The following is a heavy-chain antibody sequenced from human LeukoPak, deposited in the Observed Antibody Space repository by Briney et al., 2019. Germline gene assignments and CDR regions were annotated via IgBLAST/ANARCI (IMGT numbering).Heavy chain of an antibody. J-gene: IGHJ3*02. CDR2: INTNTGIP. CDR1: GYTFISHA. Sequence: ASVKVSCKAFGYTFISHAMNWVRQAPGQGLELMRWINTNTGIPTYAQGFAGRFVFSLDTSVTTAYLQITSLKAEDTAVYYCARDLVSAGFDIWGQGTMVTVSS. CDR3: ARDLVSAGFDI. V-gene: IGHV7-4-1*02. D-gene: IGHD6-6*01.